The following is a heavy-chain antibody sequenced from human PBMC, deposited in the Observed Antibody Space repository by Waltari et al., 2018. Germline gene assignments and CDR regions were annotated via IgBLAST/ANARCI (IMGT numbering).Heavy chain of an antibody. CDR3: ARGVWSGELRYFDY. CDR1: GGSISSYY. Sequence: QVQLQESGPGLVKPSETLSLTCTVSGGSISSYYWSWIRQPPGKGLEWIGYIYYRGSTNYNPSLKSRVTISVDTSKNQFSLKLSSVTAADTAVYYCARGVWSGELRYFDYWGQGTLVTVSS. V-gene: IGHV4-59*01. CDR2: IYYRGST. D-gene: IGHD3-3*01. J-gene: IGHJ4*02.